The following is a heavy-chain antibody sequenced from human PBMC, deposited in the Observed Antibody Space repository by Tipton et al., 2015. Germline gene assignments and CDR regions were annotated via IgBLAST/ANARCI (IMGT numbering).Heavy chain of an antibody. CDR3: ARTGYWSGSSCYFDAFDV. Sequence: TLSLTCTVSGGSINNYYWSWIRQPPGKGLEWIGYIYYIGSTNYNPSLKGRLTMSIDTSKNQFPLNLSSVTAADTAGYYCARTGYWSGSSCYFDAFDVWGRGTMVTVSS. CDR1: GGSINNYY. J-gene: IGHJ3*01. CDR2: IYYIGST. V-gene: IGHV4-59*01. D-gene: IGHD2-15*01.